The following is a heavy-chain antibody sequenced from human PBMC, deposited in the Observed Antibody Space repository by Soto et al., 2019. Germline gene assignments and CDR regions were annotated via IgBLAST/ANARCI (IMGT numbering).Heavy chain of an antibody. V-gene: IGHV1-18*01. D-gene: IGHD4-17*01. CDR1: GYTFPSYG. Sequence: ASVKVSCKAYGYTFPSYGISWVRQAPEQGLEWMGWISAYNGNTNYAQKLQGRVTMTTDTSTSTAYMELRSLRSDDTAVYYCARDLPPMRPVTTLNRGNWFDPWGQGTLVTVSS. J-gene: IGHJ5*02. CDR2: ISAYNGNT. CDR3: ARDLPPMRPVTTLNRGNWFDP.